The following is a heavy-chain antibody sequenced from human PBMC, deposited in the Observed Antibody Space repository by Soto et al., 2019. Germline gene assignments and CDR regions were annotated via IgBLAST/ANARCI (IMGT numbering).Heavy chain of an antibody. Sequence: QVQLVQSGAEVKKPGASVKVSCKASGYTFTSYDINWVRQATGQGLEWMGWMNPHSGNTGYAQKFQGRVTMTRNTSISTAYMELSSLRSEDTAVYYCASFSRNRGHDAFDIWGQGTMVTVSS. J-gene: IGHJ3*02. V-gene: IGHV1-8*01. CDR3: ASFSRNRGHDAFDI. CDR1: GYTFTSYD. D-gene: IGHD3-3*01. CDR2: MNPHSGNT.